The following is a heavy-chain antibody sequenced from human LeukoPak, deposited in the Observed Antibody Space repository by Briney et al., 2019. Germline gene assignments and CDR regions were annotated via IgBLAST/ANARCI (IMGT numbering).Heavy chain of an antibody. CDR2: ISSSGSTI. CDR1: GFTFSTYE. Sequence: QSGGSLILSCSASGFTFSTYEMNWVRQAPGKGLEWVSYISSSGSTIYYADSVKGRFTISRDNAKNSLYLQMNSLRAEDTAVYYCARVAAAGRGFDYWGQGTLVTVSS. V-gene: IGHV3-48*03. J-gene: IGHJ4*02. CDR3: ARVAAAGRGFDY. D-gene: IGHD6-13*01.